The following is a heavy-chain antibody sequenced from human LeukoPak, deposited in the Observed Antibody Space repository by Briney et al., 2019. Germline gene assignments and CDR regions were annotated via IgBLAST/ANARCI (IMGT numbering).Heavy chain of an antibody. J-gene: IGHJ4*02. D-gene: IGHD3-22*01. CDR1: GYSFTSYW. CDR2: IYPGDSDT. CDR3: ARRPYYYDSSGYRRAYFDY. V-gene: IGHV5-51*01. Sequence: GESLKISCKGSGYSFTSYWIGWVRQMPGKGLEWMGIIYPGDSDTRYSPSFQGQVTISADKSISTAYLQWSSLKASDTAMYYCARRPYYYDSSGYRRAYFDYWGQGTLVTVSS.